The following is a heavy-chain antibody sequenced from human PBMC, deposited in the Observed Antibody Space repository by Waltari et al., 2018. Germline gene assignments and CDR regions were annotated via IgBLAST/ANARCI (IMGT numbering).Heavy chain of an antibody. D-gene: IGHD1-26*01. CDR3: ARGEGGANEY. V-gene: IGHV3-48*03. J-gene: IGHJ4*02. CDR1: GFTFRNYE. CDR2: ISSGASTI. Sequence: EVQLVESGGGLVQPGGSLRLFCAASGFTFRNYEMNWVRQAQGKGMEWISYISSGASTIYYADYVKGRFTIARDNAKNSVYLQMNSLRAEDTAIYYCARGEGGANEYWGQGTLVTVSS.